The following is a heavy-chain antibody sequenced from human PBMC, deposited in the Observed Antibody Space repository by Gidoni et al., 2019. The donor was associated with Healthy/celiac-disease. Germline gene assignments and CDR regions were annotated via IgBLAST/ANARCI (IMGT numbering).Heavy chain of an antibody. CDR3: ARGNSTVTTYWYFDL. CDR2: ISYDGSNK. D-gene: IGHD4-17*01. V-gene: IGHV3-30-3*01. Sequence: GRSLRLSCAASGFTFSSYAMHWVRQDPGKGLEWVAVISYDGSNKYYADSVKGRFTICRDNSKNTLYLQMNSLRAEDTAVYYCARGNSTVTTYWYFDLWGRGTLVTVSS. J-gene: IGHJ2*01. CDR1: GFTFSSYA.